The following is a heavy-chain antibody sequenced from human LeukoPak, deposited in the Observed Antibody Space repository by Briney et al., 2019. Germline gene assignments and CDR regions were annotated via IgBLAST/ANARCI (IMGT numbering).Heavy chain of an antibody. Sequence: PSETLSLTCTVSGGSISSYYWSWIRQPPGKGLEWIGYIYYSGSTNYNPSLKSRVTISVDTSKNQFSLKLSSVTAADTVVYYCARENEQWLVFDYWGQGTLVTVSS. V-gene: IGHV4-59*01. CDR2: IYYSGST. D-gene: IGHD6-19*01. CDR1: GGSISSYY. J-gene: IGHJ4*02. CDR3: ARENEQWLVFDY.